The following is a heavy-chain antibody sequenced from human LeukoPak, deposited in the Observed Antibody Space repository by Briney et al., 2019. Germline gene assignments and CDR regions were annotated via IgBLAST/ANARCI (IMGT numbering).Heavy chain of an antibody. V-gene: IGHV3-74*01. CDR1: GFTFSTYW. CDR2: LSPDGSSS. CDR3: ARGGVGAFDI. J-gene: IGHJ3*02. Sequence: PGGSLRLSCAASGFTFSTYWMHWVRQAPGKGLVWVSRLSPDGSSSIYADSVKGRFTISRHSSENTLYLQMDSLRPEDTAVYFCARGGVGAFDIWGQGTMVTVSS. D-gene: IGHD3-16*01.